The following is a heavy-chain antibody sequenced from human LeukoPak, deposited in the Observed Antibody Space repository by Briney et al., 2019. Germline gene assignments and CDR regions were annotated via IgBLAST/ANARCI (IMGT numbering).Heavy chain of an antibody. CDR2: IYHSGST. CDR3: ARHPYLTGTTDYYYYYMDV. CDR1: GGSISSSSYY. Sequence: SETLSLTCTVSGGSISSSSYYWGRIRQPPGKGLEWIGSIYHSGSTYYNPSLKSRVTISVDTSKNQFSLKLSSVTAADTAVYYCARHPYLTGTTDYYYYYMDVWGKGTTVTVSS. D-gene: IGHD1-7*01. V-gene: IGHV4-39*01. J-gene: IGHJ6*03.